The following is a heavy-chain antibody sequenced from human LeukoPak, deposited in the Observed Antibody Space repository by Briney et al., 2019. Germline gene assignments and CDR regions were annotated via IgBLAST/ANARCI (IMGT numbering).Heavy chain of an antibody. CDR2: IIPIFGTA. J-gene: IGHJ4*02. Sequence: SVKVSCKASGGTFSSYAISWVRQAPGQGLEWMGGIIPIFGTANYAQKLQGRVTMTTDTSTSTAYMELRSLRSDDTAVYYCARDRRWELPSPDYWGQGTLVTVSS. CDR1: GGTFSSYA. CDR3: ARDRRWELPSPDY. V-gene: IGHV1-69*05. D-gene: IGHD1-26*01.